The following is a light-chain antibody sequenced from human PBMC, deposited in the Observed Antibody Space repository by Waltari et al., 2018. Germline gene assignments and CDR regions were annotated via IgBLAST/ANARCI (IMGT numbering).Light chain of an antibody. Sequence: EIVLTQSPGTLSLSPGERATLSCRASQSVSRALAWYQQKPGQAPRLLIYDAFSRATAIPDRFSGSGSGTDFSLTISRLEPEDFAVYYCQKYESLPATFGQGTKVEIK. CDR3: QKYESLPAT. J-gene: IGKJ1*01. V-gene: IGKV3-20*01. CDR2: DAF. CDR1: QSVSRA.